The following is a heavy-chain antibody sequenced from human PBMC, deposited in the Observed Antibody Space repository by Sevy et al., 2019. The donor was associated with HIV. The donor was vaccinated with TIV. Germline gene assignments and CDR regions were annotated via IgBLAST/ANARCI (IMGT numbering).Heavy chain of an antibody. CDR2: ISPYNGNT. CDR3: ARDSAAAVHDAFDI. D-gene: IGHD6-13*01. CDR1: GYTFTSYG. Sequence: ASVKVSCKASGYTFTSYGISWVRQAPGQGLEWMGWISPYNGNTNYAQKLQGRVTMTTDTSTSTAYMELRSLRSDDTAVYYCARDSAAAVHDAFDIWGQGTMVTVSS. V-gene: IGHV1-18*01. J-gene: IGHJ3*02.